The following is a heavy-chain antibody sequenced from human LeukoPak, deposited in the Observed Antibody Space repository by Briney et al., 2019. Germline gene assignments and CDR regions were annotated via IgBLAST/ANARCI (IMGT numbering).Heavy chain of an antibody. D-gene: IGHD3-22*01. CDR1: GFTYSSYA. CDR3: AKDPESDYYDSSGSENWFDP. J-gene: IGHJ5*02. Sequence: GGSLRLSCAASGFTYSSYAMSWVRQAPGKGPEWVSAISGSGGSTYYADSVKGRFTISRDNSKNTLYLQMNSLRAEDTAVYYCAKDPESDYYDSSGSENWFDPWGQGTLVTVSS. V-gene: IGHV3-23*01. CDR2: ISGSGGST.